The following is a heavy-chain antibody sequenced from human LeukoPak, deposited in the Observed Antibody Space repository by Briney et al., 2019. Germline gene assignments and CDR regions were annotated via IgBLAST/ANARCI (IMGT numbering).Heavy chain of an antibody. CDR2: ISAYNGNT. D-gene: IGHD2-8*01. CDR1: GYTFTSYG. Sequence: GASVKVSCKASGYTFTSYGISWVRQAPGQGLEWMGWISAYNGNTNYAQKLQGRVTMTIDTSTSTAYMELRSLRSDDTAVYYCAREYVYCTNGVCFNWFDPWGQGTLVTVSS. J-gene: IGHJ5*02. CDR3: AREYVYCTNGVCFNWFDP. V-gene: IGHV1-18*01.